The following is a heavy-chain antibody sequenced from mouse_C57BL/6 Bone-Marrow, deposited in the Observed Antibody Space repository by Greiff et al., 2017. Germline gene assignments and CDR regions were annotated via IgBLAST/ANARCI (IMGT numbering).Heavy chain of an antibody. CDR3: ATYSYAMDY. V-gene: IGHV1-64*01. Sequence: VQLQQPGAELVKPGASVKLSCKASGYTFTSYWMHWVKQRPGQGLEWIGMIHPNSGSTNYPEKFKSQATLTVDKSSSTAYMQLSSLTSEDSAVYYCATYSYAMDYWGQGTSVTVSA. CDR2: IHPNSGST. CDR1: GYTFTSYW. D-gene: IGHD2-10*01. J-gene: IGHJ4*01.